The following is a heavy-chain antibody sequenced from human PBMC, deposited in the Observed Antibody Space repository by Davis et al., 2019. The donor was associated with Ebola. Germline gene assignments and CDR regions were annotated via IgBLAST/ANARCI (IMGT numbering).Heavy chain of an antibody. CDR1: GFTFDDYA. CDR2: ISWNSGSI. J-gene: IGHJ6*04. V-gene: IGHV3-9*01. D-gene: IGHD1-26*01. Sequence: SLKISCAASGFTFDDYAMHWVRQAPGKGLEWVSGISWNSGSIGYADSVKGRFTISRDNAKNSLFLQMNSLRDDDTAVYYCATASRDVGNSYYGMDVWGKGTTVTVSS. CDR3: ATASRDVGNSYYGMDV.